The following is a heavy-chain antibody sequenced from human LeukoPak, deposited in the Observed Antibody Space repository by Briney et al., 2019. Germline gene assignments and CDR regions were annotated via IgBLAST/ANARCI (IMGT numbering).Heavy chain of an antibody. J-gene: IGHJ4*02. D-gene: IGHD6-19*01. Sequence: SETLSLTCTVSGDSISSYYWSWIRQPAGKGLAWIGRIYSSGSTNYNPSLKSRVTMSVDTSKNQFSLKLSSVTAADTAVYYCAREGGSGWSGVDYWGQGTLVTVSS. CDR1: GDSISSYY. CDR3: AREGGSGWSGVDY. CDR2: IYSSGST. V-gene: IGHV4-4*07.